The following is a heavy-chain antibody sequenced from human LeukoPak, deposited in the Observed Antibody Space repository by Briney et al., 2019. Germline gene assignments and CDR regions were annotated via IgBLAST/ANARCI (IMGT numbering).Heavy chain of an antibody. D-gene: IGHD2/OR15-2a*01. CDR3: VRECQGANCFLLSHI. CDR1: GGSINNYY. CDR2: IYSSGST. Sequence: SETLSLTCTVSGGSINNYYWSWIRQPAGKGLEWIGRIYSSGSTNYNPSLKRRVTVSLDTSKNQFSLRLSSVTAADTAIYYCVRECQGANCFLLSHIWGQGRMVTVSS. J-gene: IGHJ3*02. V-gene: IGHV4-4*07.